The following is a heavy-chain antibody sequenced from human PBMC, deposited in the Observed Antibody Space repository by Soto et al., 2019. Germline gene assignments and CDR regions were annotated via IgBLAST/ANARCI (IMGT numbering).Heavy chain of an antibody. CDR3: ARGGGNDPFDS. D-gene: IGHD5-12*01. CDR1: GGSITHGGFS. J-gene: IGHJ4*02. CDR2: IGHLENT. Sequence: SETLSLTCTVSGGSITHGGFSWSWIRQSPGKGLEWIGYIGHLENTYFHPTFKSRLTMSIDRSKNQFSLNLSSVTAADRAVYYCARGGGNDPFDSWGQGVLVTVSS. V-gene: IGHV4-30-2*06.